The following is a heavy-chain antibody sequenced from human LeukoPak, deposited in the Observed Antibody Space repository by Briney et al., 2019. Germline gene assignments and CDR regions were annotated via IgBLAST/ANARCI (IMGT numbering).Heavy chain of an antibody. D-gene: IGHD2-15*01. CDR2: ISSSSSYI. J-gene: IGHJ4*02. CDR1: GFTFSSYS. CDR3: ARLGYCSGGSCYPYYFDY. V-gene: IGHV3-21*01. Sequence: PGGSLRLSCAASGFTFSSYSMNWVRQAPGKGLEWVSSISSSSSYIYYADSVKGRFTISRDNAKNSLYLQMNSLRAEDTAVYYCARLGYCSGGSCYPYYFDYWGQGTLVTVSS.